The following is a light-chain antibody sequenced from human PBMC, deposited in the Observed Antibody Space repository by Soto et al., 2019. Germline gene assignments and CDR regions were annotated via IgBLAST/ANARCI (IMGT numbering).Light chain of an antibody. CDR2: QDV. V-gene: IGLV3-1*01. CDR3: QAWDNSTAVV. J-gene: IGLJ2*01. Sequence: SYELTQPPSVSVSPGQTASITCSGDKLGDKYACWYQQKPGQSPVLVIYQDVKRPSGIPERFSGSNSGNTATLTISGTQAMDEADYYCQAWDNSTAVVFGGGTKLTVL. CDR1: KLGDKY.